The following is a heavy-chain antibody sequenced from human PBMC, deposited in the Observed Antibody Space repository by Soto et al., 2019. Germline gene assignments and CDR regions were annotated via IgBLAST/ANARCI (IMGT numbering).Heavy chain of an antibody. V-gene: IGHV4-34*01. J-gene: IGHJ4*02. CDR2: INHSGST. CDR3: AGWAVGIMIFGVPKDY. Sequence: SETLSLTCAVYCGSFSGYYWSWIRQPPGKGLEWIGEINHSGSTNYNPSLKSRVTISVDTSKNQFSLKLTSVTAADTAVYYCAGWAVGIMIFGVPKDYWSQGTQVTVSS. D-gene: IGHD3-3*01. CDR1: CGSFSGYY.